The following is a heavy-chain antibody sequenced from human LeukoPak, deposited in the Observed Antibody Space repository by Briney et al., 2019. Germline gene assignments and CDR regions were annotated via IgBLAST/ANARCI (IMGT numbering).Heavy chain of an antibody. V-gene: IGHV3-9*01. CDR1: GFTFSSYA. CDR3: AKLDGSNDY. Sequence: GGSLRLSCAASGFTFSSYAMSWVRQAPGKGLEWVSGISWNSGSIGYADSVKGRFTISRDNAKNSLYLQLNSLRAEDTALYYCAKLDGSNDYWGQGTLVTVSS. J-gene: IGHJ4*02. D-gene: IGHD1-1*01. CDR2: ISWNSGSI.